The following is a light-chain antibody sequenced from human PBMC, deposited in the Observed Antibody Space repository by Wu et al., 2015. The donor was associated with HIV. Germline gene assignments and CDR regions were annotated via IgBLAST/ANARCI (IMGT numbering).Light chain of an antibody. J-gene: IGKJ1*01. CDR2: GAS. CDR1: QSVSSSY. V-gene: IGKV3-20*01. Sequence: EIVLTQSPGTLSLSPGERATLSCRASQSVSSSYLAWYQQKSGQAPRLLIYGASSRATGIPDRFSGSGSGTDFTLTISRLEPEDFAVYYCQQYGSSPRTFGRRDQGGNQT. CDR3: QQYGSSPRT.